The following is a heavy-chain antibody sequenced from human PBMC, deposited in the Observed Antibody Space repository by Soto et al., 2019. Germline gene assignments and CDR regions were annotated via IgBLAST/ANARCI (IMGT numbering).Heavy chain of an antibody. Sequence: GASVKVSCKASGYTLTSCYLHWVRQAPGQGPEWMGIINPSGGITNDAQKFQDRATMTSDTSTSTVYMELSSLRSEDTAVYYCARGISTTRYYYYYGMDVWGQGTTVTVSS. CDR1: GYTLTSCY. CDR2: INPSGGIT. J-gene: IGHJ6*02. CDR3: ARGISTTRYYYYYGMDV. D-gene: IGHD2-2*01. V-gene: IGHV1-46*01.